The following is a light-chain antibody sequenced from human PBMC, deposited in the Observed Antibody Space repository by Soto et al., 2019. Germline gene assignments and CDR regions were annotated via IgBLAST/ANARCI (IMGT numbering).Light chain of an antibody. Sequence: QSALTQPPSASGSPGQSVTISCTGTSSDVGNYNFVSWYQHHPGKAPKLMLYDVIKRPSGVPDRFSGSKPGNTASLTVSGLQAEDEADYYCSSYAGSNNVVVFGGGTQLTVL. CDR1: SSDVGNYNF. CDR2: DVI. V-gene: IGLV2-8*01. J-gene: IGLJ2*01. CDR3: SSYAGSNNVVV.